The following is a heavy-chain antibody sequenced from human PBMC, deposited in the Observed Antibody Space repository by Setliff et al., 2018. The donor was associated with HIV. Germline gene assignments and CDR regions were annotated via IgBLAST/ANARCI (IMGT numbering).Heavy chain of an antibody. CDR2: INYSGST. CDR1: GGSIGSAGYS. Sequence: SETLSLTCTVSGGSIGSAGYSWTWIRQPPGKGLEWIGYINYSGSTYYNPSLKSRVTISKDRSKNHFSLRLSSVTAADTAVYYCARAYFGSGIYYWGQGTLVTVSS. CDR3: ARAYFGSGIYY. V-gene: IGHV4-30-2*01. D-gene: IGHD3-10*01. J-gene: IGHJ4*02.